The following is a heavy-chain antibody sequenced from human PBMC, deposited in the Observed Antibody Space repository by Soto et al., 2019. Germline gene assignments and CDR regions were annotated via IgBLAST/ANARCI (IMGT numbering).Heavy chain of an antibody. D-gene: IGHD2-8*01. J-gene: IGHJ4*02. CDR2: IYYSGST. Sequence: SETLSLTCTVSGGSISSYYWSWIRQPPGKGLEWIGYIYYSGSTNYNPSLKSRVTISVDTSKNRFSLKLSSVTAADTAVYYCARVGTVGPWRGVSPFDYWGQGTLVTVSS. CDR1: GGSISSYY. CDR3: ARVGTVGPWRGVSPFDY. V-gene: IGHV4-59*01.